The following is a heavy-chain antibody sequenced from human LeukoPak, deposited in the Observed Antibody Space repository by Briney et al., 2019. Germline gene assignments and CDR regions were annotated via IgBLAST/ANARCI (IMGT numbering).Heavy chain of an antibody. Sequence: GGSLRLSCAASGFTFSSYWMSWVRQAPGKGLEWVANIKQDGSEKYYVDSVKGRFTISRGNAKNSLYLQMNSLRAEDTAVYYCARGYNYYDSSGYYPWGQGTLVTVSS. V-gene: IGHV3-7*01. D-gene: IGHD3-22*01. J-gene: IGHJ5*02. CDR2: IKQDGSEK. CDR1: GFTFSSYW. CDR3: ARGYNYYDSSGYYP.